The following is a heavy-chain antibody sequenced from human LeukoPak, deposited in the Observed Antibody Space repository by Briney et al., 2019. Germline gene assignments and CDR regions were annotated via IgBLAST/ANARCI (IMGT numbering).Heavy chain of an antibody. J-gene: IGHJ5*02. D-gene: IGHD3-10*01. V-gene: IGHV4-4*07. CDR2: IYTSGST. CDR3: ARDSDGSGSYYLGSWFDP. Sequence: SETLSLTCTVSGDSISNYYWSWIRQPAGKGLEWIGHIYTSGSTNYNPSLKSRVTMSVDTSKNQFSLRLSSVTAADTAVYYCARDSDGSGSYYLGSWFDPWGQGTLVSVSS. CDR1: GDSISNYY.